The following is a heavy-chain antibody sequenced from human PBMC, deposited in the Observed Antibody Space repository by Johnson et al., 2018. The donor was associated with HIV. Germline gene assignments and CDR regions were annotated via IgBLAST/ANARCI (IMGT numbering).Heavy chain of an antibody. CDR1: GFSFSSYG. V-gene: IGHV3-33*03. Sequence: QVLLVESGGGVVQPGRSLRLSCAASGFSFSSYGMHGVRQAPGKGLEWVPLIWFQGTDKYYGASVKGRFTISRDNSKSTLYLQMNSLRAEDTAVCDCAKEGRDVFRDYDAFDIWGQGTMVTVSS. CDR2: IWFQGTDK. D-gene: IGHD4-17*01. J-gene: IGHJ3*02. CDR3: AKEGRDVFRDYDAFDI.